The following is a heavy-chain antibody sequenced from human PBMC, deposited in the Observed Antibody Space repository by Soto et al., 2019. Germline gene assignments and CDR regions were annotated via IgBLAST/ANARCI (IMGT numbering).Heavy chain of an antibody. Sequence: ASVKVSCKASGYTSTSYGISWVRQAPGQGLEWMGWISAYNGDTNYAQKLQGRVTMTTDTSTSTAYMELRSLRSDDTAVYYCARDLFWVAAAGRHLDYWGQGTLVTVSS. CDR1: GYTSTSYG. V-gene: IGHV1-18*04. CDR2: ISAYNGDT. J-gene: IGHJ4*02. CDR3: ARDLFWVAAAGRHLDY. D-gene: IGHD6-13*01.